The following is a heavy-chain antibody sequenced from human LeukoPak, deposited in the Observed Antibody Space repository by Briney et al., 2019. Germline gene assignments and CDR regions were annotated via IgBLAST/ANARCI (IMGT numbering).Heavy chain of an antibody. CDR1: GVSISSHY. CDR3: ATIKRGSIFGYFDF. J-gene: IGHJ4*02. V-gene: IGHV4-59*11. CDR2: VRDSENT. Sequence: SETLSLTCTVSGVSISSHYWGWIRQPPGKGLEWIGYVRDSENTKDNPSLNSRTTLSADTSMNQLSLRLSSVTAADTAVYYCATIKRGSIFGYFDFWGQGILVTVSS. D-gene: IGHD5-18*01.